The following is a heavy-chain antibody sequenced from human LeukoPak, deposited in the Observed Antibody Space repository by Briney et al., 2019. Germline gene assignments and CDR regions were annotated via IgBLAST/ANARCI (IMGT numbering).Heavy chain of an antibody. V-gene: IGHV4-30-4*08. Sequence: PSETLSLTCTVSGGSISSGGYYWSWIRQHPGKGLEWIGYIYYSGSTYYNPSLKSRVTISVDTSKNQFSLKLSSVTAADTAVYYCARSIAYCGGDCYSFDYWGQGTLVTVSS. CDR1: GGSISSGGYY. CDR2: IYYSGST. CDR3: ARSIAYCGGDCYSFDY. D-gene: IGHD2-21*02. J-gene: IGHJ4*02.